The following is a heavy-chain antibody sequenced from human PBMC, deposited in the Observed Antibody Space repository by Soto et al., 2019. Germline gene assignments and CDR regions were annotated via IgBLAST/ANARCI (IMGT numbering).Heavy chain of an antibody. CDR1: GFTFSSYG. V-gene: IGHV3-33*01. CDR2: IWCDGSNK. Sequence: QVQLVESGGGVVQPGRSLRLSCAASGFTFSSYGMHWVRQAPGKGLEWVAVIWCDGSNKNYADSVKGRFTIARDKSKNTPSRKLSSLRAKVTAVYYWARVTARAMVGIYSGMDVWGQGRTVTVPS. D-gene: IGHD5-18*01. J-gene: IGHJ6*02. CDR3: ARVTARAMVGIYSGMDV.